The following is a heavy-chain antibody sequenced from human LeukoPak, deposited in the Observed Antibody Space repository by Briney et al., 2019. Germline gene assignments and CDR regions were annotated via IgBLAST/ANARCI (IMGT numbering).Heavy chain of an antibody. Sequence: PGGSLRLSCAASGFTVSSNYMNWVRQAPGKGLEWVSVIYSGGSTYYADSVKGRFTISRDNSRNTLYLQMNTLRAEDTAVYHCAKAIAAPVWYFDLWGRGTLVTVSS. CDR1: GFTVSSNY. J-gene: IGHJ2*01. CDR3: AKAIAAPVWYFDL. CDR2: IYSGGST. D-gene: IGHD6-13*01. V-gene: IGHV3-53*01.